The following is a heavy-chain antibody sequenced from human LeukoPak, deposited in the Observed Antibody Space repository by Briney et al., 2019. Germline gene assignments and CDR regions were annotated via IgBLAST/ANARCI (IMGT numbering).Heavy chain of an antibody. CDR1: GFIFSNTW. J-gene: IGHJ5*01. CDR3: VRGPQTADYWFDS. Sequence: GGSLRLSCVASGFIFSNTWMHWVRQAPGKGLVWIARIKSDGSSATYVDSVEGRLTISRDNAKNTLYLEMNSLRVDDTAVYYCVRGPQTADYWFDSWGQGTLVTVSS. CDR2: IKSDGSSA. V-gene: IGHV3-74*03. D-gene: IGHD1-1*01.